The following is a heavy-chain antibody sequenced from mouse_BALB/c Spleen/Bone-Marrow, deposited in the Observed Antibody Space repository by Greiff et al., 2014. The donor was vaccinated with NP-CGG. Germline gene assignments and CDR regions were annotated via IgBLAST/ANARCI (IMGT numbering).Heavy chain of an antibody. CDR1: GFNIKDTF. CDR2: IDPASGNT. V-gene: IGHV14-3*02. D-gene: IGHD2-3*01. J-gene: IGHJ3*01. Sequence: EVQVVESGADLVKPGASVKLSCTTSGFNIKDTFMHWVKQRPEQGLEWIGRIDPASGNTKYDPKFQGKATITADTPSNKVSLQLSGLTSEDTAVYYCAHDAPFTYWGQGTLVTVSA. CDR3: AHDAPFTY.